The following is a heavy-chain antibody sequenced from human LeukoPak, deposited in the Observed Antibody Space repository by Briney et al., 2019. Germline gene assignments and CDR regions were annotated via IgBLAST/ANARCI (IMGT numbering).Heavy chain of an antibody. CDR1: GGSFSGYY. Sequence: PSETLSLTCAVYGGSFSGYYWSWIRQPPGKGLEWIGEINHSGSTNYNPSLKSRVTISVDTSKNQFSLKLSSVTAVDTAVYYCARSYFDWLLEPFDYWGQGTLVTVSS. D-gene: IGHD3-9*01. CDR2: INHSGST. CDR3: ARSYFDWLLEPFDY. V-gene: IGHV4-34*01. J-gene: IGHJ4*02.